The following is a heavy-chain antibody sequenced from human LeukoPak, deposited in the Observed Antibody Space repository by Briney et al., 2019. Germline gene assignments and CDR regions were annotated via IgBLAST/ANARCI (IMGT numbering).Heavy chain of an antibody. Sequence: SAKVFCKASGGTFSSYAISWVRQAPGQGLEWMGGIIPIFGTANYAQKFQGRVTITADESTSTAYMELSSLRSEDTAVYYCARAVTTSDYAYDYWGQGALVTVSS. D-gene: IGHD4-17*01. CDR1: GGTFSSYA. V-gene: IGHV1-69*13. J-gene: IGHJ4*02. CDR2: IIPIFGTA. CDR3: ARAVTTSDYAYDY.